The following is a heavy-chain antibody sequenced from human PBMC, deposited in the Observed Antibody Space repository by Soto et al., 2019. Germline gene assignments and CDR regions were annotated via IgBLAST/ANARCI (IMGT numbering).Heavy chain of an antibody. Sequence: QVQLVESGGGVVQPGRSLRLSCAASEFTFSSYGMHWVRQAPGKGLEWVAVISYDGSNKYYVDSVKGRFTISRDNSKNRRYLQMHSLRAEDTAVYYCARDPTIVVVVAAGGSWFDPWGQGTLVTVSS. CDR2: ISYDGSNK. CDR1: EFTFSSYG. J-gene: IGHJ5*02. D-gene: IGHD2-15*01. V-gene: IGHV3-30*03. CDR3: ARDPTIVVVVAAGGSWFDP.